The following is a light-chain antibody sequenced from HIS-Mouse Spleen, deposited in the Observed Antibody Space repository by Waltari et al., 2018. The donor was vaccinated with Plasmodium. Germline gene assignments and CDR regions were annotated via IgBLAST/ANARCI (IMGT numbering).Light chain of an antibody. CDR1: QTISSY. J-gene: IGKJ1*01. V-gene: IGKV1-39*01. CDR3: QQSYSTWT. CDR2: AAT. Sequence: IQMTQSPSSLSASVGDRVTITCRASQTISSYLNWYQQKPGKAPKLLIYAATSLQSGVPSRCSGSGSGTDFTLTISSLQPEDFATYYCQQSYSTWTFGQGTKVEIK.